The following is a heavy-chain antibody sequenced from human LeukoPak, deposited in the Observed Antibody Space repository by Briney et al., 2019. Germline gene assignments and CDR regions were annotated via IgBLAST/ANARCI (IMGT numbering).Heavy chain of an antibody. V-gene: IGHV1-18*01. Sequence: ASVKVSCKASGYTFTTYGVTWVRQAPRQGLEWMGWISAYNGDTNYAQKFQDRITMTTDTSTNTAYIELRSLRSDDTAVYYCARDHSSSCQLLDYWGQGSLVTVSS. CDR1: GYTFTTYG. CDR2: ISAYNGDT. D-gene: IGHD2-2*01. J-gene: IGHJ4*02. CDR3: ARDHSSSCQLLDY.